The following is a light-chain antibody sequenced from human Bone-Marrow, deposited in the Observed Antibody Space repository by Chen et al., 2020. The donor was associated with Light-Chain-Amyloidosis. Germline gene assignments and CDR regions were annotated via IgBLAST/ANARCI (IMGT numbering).Light chain of an antibody. CDR1: QTSSSNY. V-gene: IGKV3-20*01. J-gene: IGKJ4*01. CDR2: GSS. Sequence: IALTQPTGPLSLSAGDGANLSCRASQTSSSNYLTWYQQKFGQAPRLLIYGSSSRATGIPDRFTGSGSGTDFTLTINRLEPEDFAMYYCQQYGTSPLTFGGGTKVEIK. CDR3: QQYGTSPLT.